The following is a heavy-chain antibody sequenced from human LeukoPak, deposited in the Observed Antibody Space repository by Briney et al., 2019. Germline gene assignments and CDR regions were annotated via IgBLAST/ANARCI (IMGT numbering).Heavy chain of an antibody. V-gene: IGHV4-59*08. CDR2: VSGTGSGST. J-gene: IGHJ4*02. Sequence: SETLSLTCSVSLGSITNHDRAWIRQPPGKGLEWMGYVSGTGSGSTHYSPALESRVIISVDTSKNQFSLKLNSVIAADTAVYYCATGPWELDFWGQGILVTVSS. CDR1: LGSITNHD. D-gene: IGHD1-26*01. CDR3: ATGPWELDF.